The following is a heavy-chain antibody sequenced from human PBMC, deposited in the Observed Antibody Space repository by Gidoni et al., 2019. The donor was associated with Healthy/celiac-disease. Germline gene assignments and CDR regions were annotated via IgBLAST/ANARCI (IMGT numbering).Heavy chain of an antibody. V-gene: IGHV4-59*01. Sequence: QVQLQESGPGLVKPSETLSLTCTVSGGSISSYYWSWIRQPPGKGLEWIGYIYYSGSTNYNPSLKSRVTISVDTSKNQFSLKLSSVTAADTAVYYCARSLTGSYAEGWYFDYWGQGTLVTVSS. CDR1: GGSISSYY. J-gene: IGHJ4*02. D-gene: IGHD1-26*01. CDR3: ARSLTGSYAEGWYFDY. CDR2: IYYSGST.